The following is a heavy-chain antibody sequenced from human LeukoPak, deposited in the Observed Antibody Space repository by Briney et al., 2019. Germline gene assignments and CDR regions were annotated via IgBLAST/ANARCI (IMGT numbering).Heavy chain of an antibody. CDR1: GYSFTAYY. J-gene: IGHJ6*02. CDR2: ISAYNGDT. V-gene: IGHV1-18*04. Sequence: GASVKVSCKASGYSFTAYYIHWVRQAPGQGLEWMGWISAYNGDTNYAQKLQGRVTMTADTSTSTAYMELRSLRSDDTAVYYCARDAVITIFGVVHYYYYGMDVWGQGTPVTVSS. D-gene: IGHD3-3*01. CDR3: ARDAVITIFGVVHYYYYGMDV.